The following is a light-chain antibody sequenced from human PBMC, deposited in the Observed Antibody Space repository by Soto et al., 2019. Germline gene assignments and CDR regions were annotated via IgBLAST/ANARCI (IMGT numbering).Light chain of an antibody. J-gene: IGKJ2*01. CDR1: QSISANH. Sequence: EIVLTQSEGTLSLSPGERATLSCRASQSISANHLAWYQQRPGQPPRLLVHRAFSRATGIPDRFSGSGSGTDFPLTISRLEPEDSAVYYCQHYGSSPREVTFGQGTKLEI. CDR2: RAF. V-gene: IGKV3-20*01. CDR3: QHYGSSPREVT.